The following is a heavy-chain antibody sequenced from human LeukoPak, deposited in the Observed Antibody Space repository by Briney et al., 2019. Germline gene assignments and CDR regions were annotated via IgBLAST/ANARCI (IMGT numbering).Heavy chain of an antibody. CDR2: ISYAGSNK. CDR1: GFTFSNYG. D-gene: IGHD3-16*01. V-gene: IGHV3-30*03. Sequence: HSGRSLTLSCAASGFTFSNYGMHWVRQAPGKGLEWVAGISYAGSNKYYAESVKGRLTISRDNSKNTVYLQMNSLRAEDTAVYYCARGGVLAYWGQGTLVTVSS. J-gene: IGHJ4*02. CDR3: ARGGVLAY.